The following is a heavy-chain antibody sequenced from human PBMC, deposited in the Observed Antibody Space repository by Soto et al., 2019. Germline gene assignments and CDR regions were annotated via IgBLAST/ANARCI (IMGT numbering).Heavy chain of an antibody. CDR2: ISSSSSYI. D-gene: IGHD6-6*01. CDR3: ARGGSSSRPNDY. J-gene: IGHJ4*02. Sequence: PGGSLRLSCAASGFTFSSYSMNWVRQAPGKGLEWVSSISSSSSYIYYADSVKGRFTISRDNAKNSLYLQMNSLRAEDTAVYYCARGGSSSRPNDYWGQGTLVTVSS. CDR1: GFTFSSYS. V-gene: IGHV3-21*01.